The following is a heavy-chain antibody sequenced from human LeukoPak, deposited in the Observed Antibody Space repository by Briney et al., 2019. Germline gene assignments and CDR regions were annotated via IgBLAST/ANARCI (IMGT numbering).Heavy chain of an antibody. V-gene: IGHV4-38-2*02. D-gene: IGHD3/OR15-3a*01. J-gene: IGHJ5*02. CDR2: IYYSGTA. CDR1: AYSISNDNY. Sequence: PSETLSLTCTVSAYSISNDNYWVWIRQSPGKGLEWSGSIYYSGTAYYNPSLKSRVTISVDTSKNKFSLKLSSVTATDTAVYYCAKEVARRTGGFDPWGQGTLVTVSS. CDR3: AKEVARRTGGFDP.